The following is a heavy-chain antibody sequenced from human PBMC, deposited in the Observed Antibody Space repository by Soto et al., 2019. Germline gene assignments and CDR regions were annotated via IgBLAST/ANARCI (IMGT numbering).Heavy chain of an antibody. CDR3: AKSYRSSSGYYYGMDV. J-gene: IGHJ6*02. Sequence: EVQLLESGGGLVQPGGSLRLSCAASGFTFSSYAMSWVRQAPGKGLEWVSAISGSGGSTYYADSVKGRFTISRDNSKNTLDLQMTSLRAEDTAVYYCAKSYRSSSGYYYGMDVWGQGTTVTVSS. CDR2: ISGSGGST. CDR1: GFTFSSYA. D-gene: IGHD6-6*01. V-gene: IGHV3-23*01.